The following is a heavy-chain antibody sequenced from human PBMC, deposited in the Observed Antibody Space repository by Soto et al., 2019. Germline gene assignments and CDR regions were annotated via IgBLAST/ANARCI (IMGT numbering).Heavy chain of an antibody. D-gene: IGHD3-10*01. J-gene: IGHJ4*02. Sequence: SETLSLTCAVSGGSISSGGYSWSWIRQPPGKGLEWIGYIYHSGSTYYNPSLKSRVTISVDRSKNQFSLKLSSVTAADTAVYYCARGSPPWAYYGSGSYFDYWGQGTLVTVSS. V-gene: IGHV4-30-2*01. CDR3: ARGSPPWAYYGSGSYFDY. CDR1: GGSISSGGYS. CDR2: IYHSGST.